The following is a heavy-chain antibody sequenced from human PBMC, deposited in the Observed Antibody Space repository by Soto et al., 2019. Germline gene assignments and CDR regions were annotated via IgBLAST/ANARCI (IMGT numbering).Heavy chain of an antibody. Sequence: SETLSLTCAVSGGSISSGGYSWSWIRQPPGKGLEWIGYIYHSGSTYYNPSLKSRVTISVDRSKNQFSLKLSSVTAADTAVYYCARDNSSLMDYWGQGTLVTVSS. V-gene: IGHV4-30-2*01. CDR2: IYHSGST. CDR1: GGSISSGGYS. D-gene: IGHD3-22*01. J-gene: IGHJ4*02. CDR3: ARDNSSLMDY.